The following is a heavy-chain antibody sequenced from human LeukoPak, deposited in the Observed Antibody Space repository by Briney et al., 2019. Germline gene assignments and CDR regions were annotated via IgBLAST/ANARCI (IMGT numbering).Heavy chain of an antibody. CDR2: ISGSGTST. Sequence: GGSLRLSCAASGFTFNNFPMAWVRQAPGKGLEWVSAISGSGTSTYYADSVKGRFTIPRDNSKNTLYVQMNSLRAEDTAVYYCAKDGVDYDFWSGYFHVDYWGQGILVTVSS. CDR3: AKDGVDYDFWSGYFHVDY. CDR1: GFTFNNFP. J-gene: IGHJ4*02. D-gene: IGHD3-3*01. V-gene: IGHV3-23*01.